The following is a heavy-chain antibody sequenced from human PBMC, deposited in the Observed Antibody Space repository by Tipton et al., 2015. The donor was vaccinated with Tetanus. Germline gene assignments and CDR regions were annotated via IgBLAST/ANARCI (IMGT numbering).Heavy chain of an antibody. Sequence: TLSLTCTVSGGSITYFYWNWIRQAPGKGLEWIGNIYSTGTTSYNPSLRSRVTISVDTSRNQFSLRLSSITAADTAIYYCARGGGDNWNFWPDWGQGTLVTVFS. CDR3: ARGGGDNWNFWPD. D-gene: IGHD1-7*01. V-gene: IGHV4-59*01. CDR2: IYSTGTT. CDR1: GGSITYFY. J-gene: IGHJ4*02.